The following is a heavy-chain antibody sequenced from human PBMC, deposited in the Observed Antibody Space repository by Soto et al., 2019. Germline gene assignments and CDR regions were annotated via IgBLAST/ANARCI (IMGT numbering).Heavy chain of an antibody. D-gene: IGHD5-18*01. J-gene: IGHJ5*02. CDR2: ISSSSSYI. CDR1: GFTFSSYS. Sequence: PGGSLRLSCAASGFTFSSYSMNWVRQAPGKGLEWVSSISSSSSYIYYADSVKGRFTISRDNAKNSLYLQMNSLRADDTAVYYCAGFHVETAMVTDPWGQGTLVTVSS. V-gene: IGHV3-21*01. CDR3: AGFHVETAMVTDP.